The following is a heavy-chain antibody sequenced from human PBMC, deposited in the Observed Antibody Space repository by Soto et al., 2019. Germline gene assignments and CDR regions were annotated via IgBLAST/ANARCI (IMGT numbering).Heavy chain of an antibody. Sequence: SETLSLTCAVYGGSFSGYYWSWIRQPPGKGLEWIGEINHSGSTNYNPSLKSRVTISVGTSKNQFSLKLSSVTAADTAVYYCARGLYCSGGSCYLYYYYYYGMDVWGQGTTVTVSS. CDR1: GGSFSGYY. J-gene: IGHJ6*02. V-gene: IGHV4-34*01. CDR3: ARGLYCSGGSCYLYYYYYYGMDV. D-gene: IGHD2-15*01. CDR2: INHSGST.